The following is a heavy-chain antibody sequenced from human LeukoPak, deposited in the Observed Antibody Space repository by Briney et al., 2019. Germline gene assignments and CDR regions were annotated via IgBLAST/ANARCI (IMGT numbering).Heavy chain of an antibody. D-gene: IGHD6-13*01. V-gene: IGHV3-23*01. CDR1: GFIFSSYS. CDR3: AKAASSSWPSYYYGMDV. Sequence: PGGSLRLSCAASGFIFSSYSMSWVRQAPGKGLEWVSVITGCGGNTYYADSVKGRFTISKDNSKNTVYLQMSSLRVDDTAVYYCAKAASSSWPSYYYGMDVWGQGTTVTVSS. J-gene: IGHJ6*02. CDR2: ITGCGGNT.